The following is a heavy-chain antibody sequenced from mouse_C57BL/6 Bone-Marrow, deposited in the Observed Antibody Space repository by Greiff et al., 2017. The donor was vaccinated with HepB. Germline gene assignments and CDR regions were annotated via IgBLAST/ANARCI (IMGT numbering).Heavy chain of an antibody. Sequence: EVQGVESGGGLVQPGGSLKLSCAASGFTFSDYYMYWVRQTPEKRLEWVAYISNGGGSTYCPDTVKGRFTISRDNAKNTLYLQMSRLKSEDTAMYYCARHGDYYGSSHYFDYWGQGTTLTVSS. CDR1: GFTFSDYY. J-gene: IGHJ2*01. D-gene: IGHD1-1*01. CDR2: ISNGGGST. V-gene: IGHV5-12*01. CDR3: ARHGDYYGSSHYFDY.